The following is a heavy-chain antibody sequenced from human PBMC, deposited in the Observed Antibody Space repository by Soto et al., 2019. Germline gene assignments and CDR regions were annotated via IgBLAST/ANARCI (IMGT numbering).Heavy chain of an antibody. CDR2: IIPIFGTA. V-gene: IGHV1-69*13. CDR3: ARDRQGYSSGWYPGNGMDV. J-gene: IGHJ6*02. D-gene: IGHD6-19*01. Sequence: SVKVSCKASGGTFSSYAISWVRQAPGQGLEWMGGIIPIFGTANYAQKFQGRVTITADESTSTAYMELSSLRSEDTAVYYCARDRQGYSSGWYPGNGMDVWGQGTTVTVYS. CDR1: GGTFSSYA.